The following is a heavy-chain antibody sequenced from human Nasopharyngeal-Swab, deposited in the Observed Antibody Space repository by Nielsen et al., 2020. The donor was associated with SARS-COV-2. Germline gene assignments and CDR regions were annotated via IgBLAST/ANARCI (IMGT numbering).Heavy chain of an antibody. Sequence: AAVKVSCKASGYTFTGYYMHWVRPAPGQGLEWMGWINPNSGGTNYAQKFQGRVTMTRDASISTAYMELSRLRSDDTAVYYCARVGESSGWDFDYWGQGTLVTVSS. CDR2: INPNSGGT. D-gene: IGHD6-19*01. CDR1: GYTFTGYY. CDR3: ARVGESSGWDFDY. V-gene: IGHV1-2*02. J-gene: IGHJ4*02.